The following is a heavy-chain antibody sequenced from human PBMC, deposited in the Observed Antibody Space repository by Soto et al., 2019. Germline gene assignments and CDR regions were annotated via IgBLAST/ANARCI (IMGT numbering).Heavy chain of an antibody. V-gene: IGHV4-31*03. CDR1: GGSISSGGYY. CDR2: IYYSGST. Sequence: SETMSLTCTVSGGSISSGGYYWSWIRQHPGKGLEWMGFIYYSGSTYYNPSLQSRVTISVDTSKKQFSLKLSSVTAADTAVYDCARVWRRTGYGGNSVDYWGQGTLVTVSS. D-gene: IGHD4-17*01. CDR3: ARVWRRTGYGGNSVDY. J-gene: IGHJ4*02.